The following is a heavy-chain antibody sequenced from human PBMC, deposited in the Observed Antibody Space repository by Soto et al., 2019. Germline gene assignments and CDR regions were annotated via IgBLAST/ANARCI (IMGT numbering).Heavy chain of an antibody. CDR2: IYYRGTT. V-gene: IGHV4-59*12. J-gene: IGHJ5*02. Sequence: SLNFYYWSWIRQPPGKELKWIGNIYYRGTTNYNPSLQGRVTMSIDTSKNQFSLMLTSVTAADTAVYYCTRVATAVPSWGRGVLVTVSS. CDR1: SLNFYY. D-gene: IGHD5-18*01. CDR3: TRVATAVPS.